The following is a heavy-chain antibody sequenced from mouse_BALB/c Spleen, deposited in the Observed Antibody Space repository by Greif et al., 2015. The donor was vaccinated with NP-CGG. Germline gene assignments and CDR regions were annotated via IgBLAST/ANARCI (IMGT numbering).Heavy chain of an antibody. V-gene: IGHV14-3*02. CDR2: IDPANGNT. J-gene: IGHJ1*01. CDR3: AIDDGYSWYFDV. CDR1: GFNIKDTY. D-gene: IGHD1-2*01. Sequence: VHVKQSEAELVKPGASVKLSCTASGFNIKDTYMHWVKQRPEQGLEWIGRIDPANGNTKYDPKFQGKATITADTSSNTAYLQLSSLTSEDTAVYYCAIDDGYSWYFDVWGAGTTVTVSS.